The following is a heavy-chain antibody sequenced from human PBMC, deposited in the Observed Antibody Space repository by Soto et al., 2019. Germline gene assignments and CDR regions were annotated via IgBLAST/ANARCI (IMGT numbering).Heavy chain of an antibody. J-gene: IGHJ3*02. Sequence: GGSLRLSCAASGFTFSGSAMHWVRQASGKGLEWVGRIRSKANSYATAYAASVKGRFTISRDDSKNTAYLQMNSLKTEDTAVYYCTRHVNIVVVPAARDAFDIWGQGTMVTVS. D-gene: IGHD2-2*01. CDR3: TRHVNIVVVPAARDAFDI. CDR1: GFTFSGSA. V-gene: IGHV3-73*01. CDR2: IRSKANSYAT.